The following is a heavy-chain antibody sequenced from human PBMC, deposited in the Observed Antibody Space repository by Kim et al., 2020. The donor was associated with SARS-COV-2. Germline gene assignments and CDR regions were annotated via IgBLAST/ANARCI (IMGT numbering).Heavy chain of an antibody. D-gene: IGHD3-10*01. CDR2: INHSGST. J-gene: IGHJ4*02. V-gene: IGHV4-34*01. CDR1: GGSFSGYY. CDR3: ARGPRRGRYPDY. Sequence: SETLSLTCAVYGGSFSGYYWSWIRQPPGKGLEWIGEINHSGSTNYNPSLKSRVTISVDTSKNQFSLKLSSVTAADTAVYYCARGPRRGRYPDYWGQGTVVTVSS.